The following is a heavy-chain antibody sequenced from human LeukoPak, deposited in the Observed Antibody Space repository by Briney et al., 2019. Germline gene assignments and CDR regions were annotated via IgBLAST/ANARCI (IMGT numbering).Heavy chain of an antibody. CDR1: GGSISSGGYY. CDR3: ARESFWVVPGDYYYYYMDV. J-gene: IGHJ6*03. Sequence: SETLSLTCTVSGGSISSGGYYWSWIRQPPGKGLEWIGYIYHSGSTYYNPSLKSRVTISVDRSKNQFSLKLGSVTAADTAVYYCARESFWVVPGDYYYYYMDVWGKGTTVTVSS. V-gene: IGHV4-30-2*01. CDR2: IYHSGST. D-gene: IGHD2-2*01.